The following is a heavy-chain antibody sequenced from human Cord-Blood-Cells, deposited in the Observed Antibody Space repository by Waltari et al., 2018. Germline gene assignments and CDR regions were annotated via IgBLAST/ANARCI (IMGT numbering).Heavy chain of an antibody. CDR3: ASALRSIAAPSGGY. CDR1: GYTFISYG. CDR2: ISADQGNT. V-gene: IGHV1-18*04. J-gene: IGHJ4*02. Sequence: QVQLVQSGAEVKKPGASVKDSCKASGYTFISYGISWVRQARGQGLEWMGWISADQGNTNYAQKLQSRSTMTTDTSTSTAYMERSSLRSDDTAVYYCASALRSIAAPSGGYWGQGTLVTVSS. D-gene: IGHD6-6*01.